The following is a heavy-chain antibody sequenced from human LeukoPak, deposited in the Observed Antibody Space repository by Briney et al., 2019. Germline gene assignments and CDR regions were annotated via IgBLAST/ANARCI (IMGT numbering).Heavy chain of an antibody. J-gene: IGHJ4*02. CDR2: INHSGST. V-gene: IGHV4-34*01. Sequence: SETLSLTCAVYGGSFSGYYWSWIRQPPGKGLEWIGEINHSGSTNYNPSLKGRVTISVDTSKNQFSLKLSSVTAADTAVYYCARRSGSYGYWGQGTLVTVSS. CDR1: GGSFSGYY. CDR3: ARRSGSYGY. D-gene: IGHD1-26*01.